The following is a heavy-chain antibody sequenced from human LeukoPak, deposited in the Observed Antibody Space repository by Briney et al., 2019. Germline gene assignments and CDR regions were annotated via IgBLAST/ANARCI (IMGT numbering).Heavy chain of an antibody. J-gene: IGHJ4*02. Sequence: PGGSLRLSCAASGFTFSSYGMHWVRQAPGKELEWVAVIWYDGSDKYYADSVKVRFTISRDNTKNPLYLQMNSLRAEDTAVYYCAKGKGQHWDPFDCWGQGTLVTVSS. CDR2: IWYDGSDK. V-gene: IGHV3-33*06. CDR1: GFTFSSYG. CDR3: AKGKGQHWDPFDC. D-gene: IGHD7-27*01.